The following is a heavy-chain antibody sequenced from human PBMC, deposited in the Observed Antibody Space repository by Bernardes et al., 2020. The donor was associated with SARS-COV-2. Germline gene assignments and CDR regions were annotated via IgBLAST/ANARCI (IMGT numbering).Heavy chain of an antibody. CDR3: AKNPPYTNGWYRWFDP. J-gene: IGHJ5*02. V-gene: IGHV3-23*01. CDR2: ISSSGDKA. Sequence: GGSLRLSCAVSGFTFSTFAMSWVRQAPGKGLEWVSTISSSGDKAYYADSVKGRFTISRENSKNTLYLQMNSLRAEDTAVYYCAKNPPYTNGWYRWFDPWGQGTLVTVSS. D-gene: IGHD6-19*01. CDR1: GFTFSTFA.